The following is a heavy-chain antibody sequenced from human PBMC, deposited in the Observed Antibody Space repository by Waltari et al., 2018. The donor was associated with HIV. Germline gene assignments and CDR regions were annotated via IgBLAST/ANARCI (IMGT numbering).Heavy chain of an antibody. CDR2: TNDRGST. D-gene: IGHD1-7*01. CDR1: GGSFSGYY. V-gene: IGHV4-34*01. J-gene: IGHJ6*03. Sequence: QVQLQQWGAGLLKPSETLSLICAVYGGSFSGYYWTWIRQPPGKGLEWIGETNDRGSTNSNPSLKSRVTMSIDTAKNEFSLKLSSVTAADTAVYYCARERPMWNYGPGVKYMDVWGQGTTVTVSS. CDR3: ARERPMWNYGPGVKYMDV.